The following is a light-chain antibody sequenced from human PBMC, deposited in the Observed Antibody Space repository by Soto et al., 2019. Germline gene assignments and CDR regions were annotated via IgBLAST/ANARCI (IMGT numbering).Light chain of an antibody. CDR2: AAS. Sequence: DIQMTQSPSSLSASVGDRVTITCRASQTISNYLNWYQQKPGEAPKLLIYAASTLQSGVPSRFSGSGSGTDFTLTVSCLQPEDFVTYYCQQSYSTPRTFGQGTKVEIK. CDR3: QQSYSTPRT. J-gene: IGKJ1*01. CDR1: QTISNY. V-gene: IGKV1-39*01.